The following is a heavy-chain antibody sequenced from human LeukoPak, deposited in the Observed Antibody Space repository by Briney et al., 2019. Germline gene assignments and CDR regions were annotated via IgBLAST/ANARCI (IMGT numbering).Heavy chain of an antibody. D-gene: IGHD3-16*02. Sequence: GGSLRLSCAASGFTFSSYWMSWVRQAPGKGLEWVANIKQDGSEKYYVDSVKGRFTIPRDNAKNSLYLQMNSLRAEDTAVYYCARVNGDYVWGSYRYTHFDYWGQGTLVTVSS. J-gene: IGHJ4*02. CDR1: GFTFSSYW. CDR3: ARVNGDYVWGSYRYTHFDY. CDR2: IKQDGSEK. V-gene: IGHV3-7*01.